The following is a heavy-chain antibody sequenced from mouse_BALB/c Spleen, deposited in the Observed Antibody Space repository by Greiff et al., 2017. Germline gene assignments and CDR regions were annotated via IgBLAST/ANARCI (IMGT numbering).Heavy chain of an antibody. D-gene: IGHD2-1*01. V-gene: IGHV5-17*02. Sequence: EVKLMESGGGLVQPGGSRKLSCAASGFTFSSFGMHWVRQAPEKGLEWVAYISSGSSTIYYADTVKGRCTISRDNPKNTLFLQMTSLRSEDTAMYYCAREDGNYGWFAYWGQGTLVTVSA. CDR3: AREDGNYGWFAY. J-gene: IGHJ3*01. CDR2: ISSGSSTI. CDR1: GFTFSSFG.